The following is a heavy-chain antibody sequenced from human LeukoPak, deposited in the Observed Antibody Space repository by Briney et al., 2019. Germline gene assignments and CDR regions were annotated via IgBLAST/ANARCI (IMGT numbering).Heavy chain of an antibody. V-gene: IGHV3-23*01. CDR3: AKGGSSSWYSPFDY. CDR1: GFTFSSYG. J-gene: IGHJ4*02. CDR2: ISGSGGST. Sequence: PGGSLRLSCAASGFTFSSYGMSWVRQAPGKGLEWVSAISGSGGSTYYADSVKGRFTISRDNSKNTLYLQMNSLRAEDTAVYYCAKGGSSSWYSPFDYWGQGTLVTVSS. D-gene: IGHD6-13*01.